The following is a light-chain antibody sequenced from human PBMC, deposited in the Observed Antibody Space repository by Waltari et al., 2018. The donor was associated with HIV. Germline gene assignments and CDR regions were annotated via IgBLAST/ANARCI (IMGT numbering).Light chain of an antibody. V-gene: IGKV1-33*01. CDR3: QQYSNVPSIT. Sequence: DIQMSQSPSSLSASVGDRVTFTCQASQDIKEYLNWYKKKPGEAPNLLIYDAVNLKTGAPSRFSGSGSGTEFTFTISGLKPEDIATYSGQQYSNVPSITSGLGTRLGLN. CDR1: QDIKEY. CDR2: DAV. J-gene: IGKJ5*01.